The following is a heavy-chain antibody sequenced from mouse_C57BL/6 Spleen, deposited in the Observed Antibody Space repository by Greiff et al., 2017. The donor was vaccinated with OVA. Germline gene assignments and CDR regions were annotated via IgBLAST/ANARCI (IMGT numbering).Heavy chain of an antibody. J-gene: IGHJ4*01. V-gene: IGHV1-7*01. Sequence: VQLQQSGAELAKPGASVKLSCKASGYTFTSYWMHWVKQRPGQGLEWIGYINPSSGYTKYNQKFKDKATLTADKSSSTAYMQRSSLTYEDSAVYYCARGDGNPGGAMGYWGQGTSVTVSS. CDR2: INPSSGYT. CDR3: ARGDGNPGGAMGY. D-gene: IGHD2-1*01. CDR1: GYTFTSYW.